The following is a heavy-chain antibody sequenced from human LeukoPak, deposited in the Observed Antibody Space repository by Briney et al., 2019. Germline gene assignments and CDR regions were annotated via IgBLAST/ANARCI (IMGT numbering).Heavy chain of an antibody. CDR1: GYTFTGYY. J-gene: IGHJ4*02. V-gene: IGHV1-2*02. D-gene: IGHD2-2*01. CDR2: INPNSGGT. CDR3: ARTPRFCSSTSCHLDY. Sequence: ASVKVSCKASGYTFTGYYMHWVRQAPGQGLEWMGWINPNSGGTNYAQKFQGRVTMTRDTSISTAYMELSRLRSDDTAVYYCARTPRFCSSTSCHLDYWGQGTLVTVSS.